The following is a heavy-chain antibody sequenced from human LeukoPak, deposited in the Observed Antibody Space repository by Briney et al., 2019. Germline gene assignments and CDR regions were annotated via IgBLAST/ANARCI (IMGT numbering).Heavy chain of an antibody. Sequence: GRSLRLSCAASGFTLSSYSMNWVRQAPGKGLEWVSSISSSSSYIYYADSVKGRFTISRDNAKNSLYLQMNSLRAEDTAVYYCARGSTSDWPLDHWGQETLVTISS. D-gene: IGHD2-2*01. V-gene: IGHV3-21*01. CDR3: ARGSTSDWPLDH. J-gene: IGHJ4*02. CDR2: ISSSSSYI. CDR1: GFTLSSYS.